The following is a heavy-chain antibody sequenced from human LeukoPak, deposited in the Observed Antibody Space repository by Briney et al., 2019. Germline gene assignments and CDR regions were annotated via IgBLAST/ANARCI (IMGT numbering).Heavy chain of an antibody. CDR2: IKQDGSEK. J-gene: IGHJ6*03. CDR1: GFTFSSYW. Sequence: PGGSLRLSGAASGFTFSSYWMSWVRQAPGKGLEWVANIKQDGSEKYYVDSVKGRFTISRDNATTSLYLQMKSLRAEDPPVYYCAGEGGYYYCAGSQHGDDYYYYYMDVWGKGTTVTVSS. V-gene: IGHV3-7*01. D-gene: IGHD3-10*01. CDR3: AGEGGYYYCAGSQHGDDYYYYYMDV.